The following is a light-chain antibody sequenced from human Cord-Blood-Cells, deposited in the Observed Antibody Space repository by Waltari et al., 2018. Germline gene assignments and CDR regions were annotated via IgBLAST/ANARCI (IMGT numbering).Light chain of an antibody. CDR2: QDS. V-gene: IGLV3-1*01. CDR1: KLGDKY. J-gene: IGLJ2*01. CDR3: QAWDSSTAV. Sequence: SYELTQPPSVSVSPGQTARITCSGDKLGDKYACWYQQTPGQSPVLVIYQDSKRPSGIPERFSASNSGNTATLTISGTQAMDEADYYCQAWDSSTAVFGGGTKLTVL.